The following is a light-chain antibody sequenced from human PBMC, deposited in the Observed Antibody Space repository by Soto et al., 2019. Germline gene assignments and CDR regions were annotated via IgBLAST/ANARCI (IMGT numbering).Light chain of an antibody. CDR3: SSYTNTNTVV. CDR1: SGDVGGHDY. V-gene: IGLV2-14*03. CDR2: NVN. J-gene: IGLJ2*01. Sequence: QSALTQVASVSGSPGQSITISCTGTSGDVGGHDYVSWYQQYPGKAPKLMIYNVNYRPSGVSNRFSGSKSGNTASLTISGLQAEDEANYYCSSYTNTNTVVFSGGTKLTVL.